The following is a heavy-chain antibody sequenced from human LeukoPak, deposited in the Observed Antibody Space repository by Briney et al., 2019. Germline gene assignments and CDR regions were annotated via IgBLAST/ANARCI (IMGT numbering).Heavy chain of an antibody. Sequence: GGSLRLSCAASGFTFDDYAMRWVRQAPGKGLEWVSGICWNSGRIGYADPVKGRFTPSKEHAKTSLYLQMNRLRAEDTALYYCANNMSYGRAGAFDIWGQGTMLTVSS. D-gene: IGHD5-18*01. J-gene: IGHJ3*02. CDR3: ANNMSYGRAGAFDI. V-gene: IGHV3-9*01. CDR2: ICWNSGRI. CDR1: GFTFDDYA.